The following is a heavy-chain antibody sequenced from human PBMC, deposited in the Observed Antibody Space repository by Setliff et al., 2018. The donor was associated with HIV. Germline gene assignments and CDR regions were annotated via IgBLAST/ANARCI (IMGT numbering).Heavy chain of an antibody. J-gene: IGHJ4*02. CDR2: IFYTGST. Sequence: PSETLSLTCSVSGGSIISDTYYWGWIRQPPGKGPEWIASIFYTGSTFYTSSLKSRVRISMDKPKNQFSLELTSVTTEDTAVFYCARQTRNRYDVLTGYSVLWGQGILVTVSS. CDR3: ARQTRNRYDVLTGYSVL. CDR1: GGSIISDTYY. V-gene: IGHV4-39*01. D-gene: IGHD3-9*01.